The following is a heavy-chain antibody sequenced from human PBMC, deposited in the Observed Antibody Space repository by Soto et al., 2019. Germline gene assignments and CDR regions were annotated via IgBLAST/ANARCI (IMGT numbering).Heavy chain of an antibody. CDR2: INHSGST. J-gene: IGHJ4*02. CDR3: ARVGALGSSSCFDY. D-gene: IGHD6-13*01. Sequence: SETLSLTCAVSGGSISSGGYSWSWIRQPPGKGLEWIGEINHSGSTNYNPSLKSRVTISVDTSKNQLSLKLSSVTAADTAVYYCARVGALGSSSCFDYWGQGTLVTVSS. V-gene: IGHV4-30-2*01. CDR1: GGSISSGGYS.